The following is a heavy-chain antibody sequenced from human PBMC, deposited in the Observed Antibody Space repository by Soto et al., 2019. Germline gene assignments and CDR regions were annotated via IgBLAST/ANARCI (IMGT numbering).Heavy chain of an antibody. D-gene: IGHD5-18*01. CDR1: GGTFRSYA. CDR3: ASELWSPKWFDP. CDR2: IIPIFGTA. Sequence: QVQLVQSGAEVKKPGSSVKVSCKASGGTFRSYAISWVRQAPGQGLEWMGGIIPIFGTANYAQKFQGRVTITADESTRTSYMELSSLRSEDTAVYYCASELWSPKWFDPGGQGTLVTVSS. V-gene: IGHV1-69*12. J-gene: IGHJ5*02.